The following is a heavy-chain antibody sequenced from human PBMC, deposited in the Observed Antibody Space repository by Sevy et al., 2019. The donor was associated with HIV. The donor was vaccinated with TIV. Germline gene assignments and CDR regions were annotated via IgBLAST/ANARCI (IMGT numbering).Heavy chain of an antibody. CDR3: ARRATYYDTGDAFDI. Sequence: GSLRLSCAASGFTFITYSMNWVRQAPGKGLEWVSSISSSSSYIYYADSVKGRFTVSRDNAENSLYLQMNSLRAEDTAVYYCARRATYYDTGDAFDIWGQGTMVTVSS. CDR2: ISSSSSYI. J-gene: IGHJ3*02. D-gene: IGHD3-22*01. V-gene: IGHV3-21*01. CDR1: GFTFITYS.